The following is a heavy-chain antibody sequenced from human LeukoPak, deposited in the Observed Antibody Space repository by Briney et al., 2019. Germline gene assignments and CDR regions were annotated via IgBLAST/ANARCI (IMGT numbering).Heavy chain of an antibody. V-gene: IGHV3-21*01. Sequence: TGGSLRLSCAASGFTFSSYSMNWVRQAPGKVLEWVSSISSSSSYIYYADSVKGRFTISRDNAKNSLYLQMNSLRAEDTAVYYCAREGIVPAARDYYYYGMDVWGKGTTVTVSS. CDR3: AREGIVPAARDYYYYGMDV. D-gene: IGHD2-2*01. CDR2: ISSSSSYI. CDR1: GFTFSSYS. J-gene: IGHJ6*04.